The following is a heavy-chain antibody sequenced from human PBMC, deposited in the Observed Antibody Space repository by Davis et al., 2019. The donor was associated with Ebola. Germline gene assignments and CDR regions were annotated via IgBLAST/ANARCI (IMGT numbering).Heavy chain of an antibody. V-gene: IGHV2-70*11. J-gene: IGHJ4*02. CDR3: ARHYNSWSPTLDY. CDR1: GFSLSSSGTC. D-gene: IGHD3-10*01. CDR2: IDWDGEK. Sequence: SGPTLVKPTQTLTLTCTFSGFSLSSSGTCVSWIRQPPGKALEWLARIDWDGEKYYTTSLKTRLTISKDTSRNQVVLTMTNMDPVDTATYYCARHYNSWSPTLDYWGQGTLVTVSS.